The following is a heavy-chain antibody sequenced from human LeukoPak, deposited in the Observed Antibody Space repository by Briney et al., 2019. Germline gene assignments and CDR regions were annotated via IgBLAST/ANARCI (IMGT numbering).Heavy chain of an antibody. CDR1: GGSISSYY. V-gene: IGHV4-59*01. CDR2: IYYSGVT. D-gene: IGHD2-15*01. CDR3: ARTSEGYCSGDRCWDYYYYMDV. Sequence: SETLSLTCTVSGGSISSYYWSWIRQPPGKGLEWIWYIYYSGVTNYNPSLKSRVTISIDTSQNQFSPKLRSVTAADTAVYYCARTSEGYCSGDRCWDYYYYMDVWGKGTTVTVSS. J-gene: IGHJ6*03.